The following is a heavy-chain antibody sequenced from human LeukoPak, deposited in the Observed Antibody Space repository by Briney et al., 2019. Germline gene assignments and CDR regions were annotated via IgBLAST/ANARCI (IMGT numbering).Heavy chain of an antibody. CDR3: ARVSSYYDILTDSGPFFDY. Sequence: PGGSLRLSCAASEFTSSSYGMHWVHQAPGKGLEWVAVISDDGSNKYYADSVKGRFTISRDNSKNTLYLQMNSLRAEDTAVYYCARVSSYYDILTDSGPFFDYWGQGTLLTVSS. CDR2: ISDDGSNK. J-gene: IGHJ4*02. D-gene: IGHD3-9*01. CDR1: EFTSSSYG. V-gene: IGHV3-30*04.